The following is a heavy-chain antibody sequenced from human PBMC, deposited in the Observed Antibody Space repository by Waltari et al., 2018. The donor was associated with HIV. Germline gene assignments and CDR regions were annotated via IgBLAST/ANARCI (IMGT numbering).Heavy chain of an antibody. CDR3: AKDRGPFIAVAGT. J-gene: IGHJ5*02. CDR2: ISWNSVSI. D-gene: IGHD6-19*01. CDR1: GFTFDDYA. Sequence: EVQLVESGGGLVQPGRSLRLSCAASGFTFDDYAMHWVRQPPGKGLEWVSGISWNSVSIDYADSVKGRFTISRDNTKNSLYLQMNSVRAEDTALYYCAKDRGPFIAVAGTWGQGTLVTVSS. V-gene: IGHV3-9*01.